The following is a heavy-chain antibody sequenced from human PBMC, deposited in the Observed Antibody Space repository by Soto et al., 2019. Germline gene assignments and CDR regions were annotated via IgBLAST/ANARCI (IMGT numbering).Heavy chain of an antibody. CDR2: IWYDGSNK. CDR3: AREAYYYDSSGPSPFAY. J-gene: IGHJ4*02. D-gene: IGHD3-22*01. Sequence: GGSLRLSCAASGFTFSSYGMHWVRQAPGKGLEWVAVIWYDGSNKYYADSVKGRFTISRDNSKNTLYLQMNSLRAEDTAVYYCAREAYYYDSSGPSPFAYWGQGTLVTVSS. CDR1: GFTFSSYG. V-gene: IGHV3-33*01.